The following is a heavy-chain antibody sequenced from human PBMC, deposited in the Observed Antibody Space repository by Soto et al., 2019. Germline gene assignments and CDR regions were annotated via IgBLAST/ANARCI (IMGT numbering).Heavy chain of an antibody. V-gene: IGHV4-28*01. Sequence: QVQLQESGPGLVKPSDTLSLTCAVSGYSISSSNWWGWIRQPPGKGLEWIGYIYYSGSTYYNPSLKSRVTMSVDTSKNQFSLKMSSVTAVDTAVYYCASIRYSYGRNYFDYWGQGTLVTVSS. CDR3: ASIRYSYGRNYFDY. J-gene: IGHJ4*02. CDR1: GYSISSSNW. CDR2: IYYSGST. D-gene: IGHD5-18*01.